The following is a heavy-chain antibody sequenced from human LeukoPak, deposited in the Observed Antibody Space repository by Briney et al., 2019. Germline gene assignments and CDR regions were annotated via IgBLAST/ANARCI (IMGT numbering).Heavy chain of an antibody. CDR2: IKSETDGGTI. J-gene: IGHJ5*02. CDR1: GFIFSNAW. Sequence: WGSLRLSCAASGFIFSNAWMTWVRQAPGKGLEWVGRIKSETDGGTIDYAAPVKGRFTISRDDSKDTLYLQMNSLKTEDTALYYCTTDLLGLCSSTGCYDNWLDPWGQGTLVTVSS. D-gene: IGHD2-2*01. V-gene: IGHV3-15*01. CDR3: TTDLLGLCSSTGCYDNWLDP.